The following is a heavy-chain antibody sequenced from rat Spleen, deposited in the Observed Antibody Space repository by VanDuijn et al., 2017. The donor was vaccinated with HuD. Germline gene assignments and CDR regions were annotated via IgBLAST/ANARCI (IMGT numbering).Heavy chain of an antibody. Sequence: EVQLVESGGGLVQPGRSLKLSCVASGFTFNNYWMTWIRQAPGKGLEWVASITNTGGSTYYPYSVKGRFTISRYNAKSTLYLQMKILRSEDTATYYCTRFASGYYYVMDAWGQGASVTVSS. CDR2: ITNTGGST. V-gene: IGHV5-31*01. D-gene: IGHD1-11*01. CDR3: TRFASGYYYVMDA. CDR1: GFTFNNYW. J-gene: IGHJ4*01.